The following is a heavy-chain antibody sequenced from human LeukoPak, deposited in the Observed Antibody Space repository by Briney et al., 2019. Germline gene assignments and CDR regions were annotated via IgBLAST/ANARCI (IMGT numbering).Heavy chain of an antibody. Sequence: SETLSLTCVVYGVSFSGYYWSWIRQPPGKGLEWIGSIYYSGSTYYNPSLKSRVTISVDTSKNQFSLKLTSVTAADTAVYYCARHPQRSLGVTTSGPYYYGMDVWGQGTTVTVSS. V-gene: IGHV4-34*01. CDR3: ARHPQRSLGVTTSGPYYYGMDV. CDR1: GVSFSGYY. CDR2: IYYSGST. J-gene: IGHJ6*02. D-gene: IGHD2-21*02.